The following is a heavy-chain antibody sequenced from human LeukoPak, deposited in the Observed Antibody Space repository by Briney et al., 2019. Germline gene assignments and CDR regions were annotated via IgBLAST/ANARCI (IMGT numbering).Heavy chain of an antibody. D-gene: IGHD4-17*01. CDR1: GFTLSTYT. V-gene: IGHV3-48*04. CDR2: ISSTGTTK. Sequence: PGGSLRLSCTASGFTLSTYTMNWVRQAPGKGLEWVSYISSTGTTKYYADSVKGRFTISRDNSKNSLDLQMNRLTAEDTAVYYCARDRSLVDGDYGVWFDAWGQGSLVTVSS. CDR3: ARDRSLVDGDYGVWFDA. J-gene: IGHJ5*02.